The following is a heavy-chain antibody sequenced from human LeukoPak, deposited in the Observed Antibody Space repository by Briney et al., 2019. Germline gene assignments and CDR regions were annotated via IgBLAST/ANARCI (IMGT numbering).Heavy chain of an antibody. CDR1: GYSISSGYY. V-gene: IGHV4-38-2*02. CDR2: IYHSGST. D-gene: IGHD3-10*01. Sequence: SETLSLTCTVSGYSISSGYYWGWIRQPPGKGLEWIGSIYHSGSTYYNPSLKSRVTISVDTSKNQFSLKLSSVTAADTAVYYCARLGYYYGSGSYYTEDWYFDLWGRGTLVTVSS. J-gene: IGHJ2*01. CDR3: ARLGYYYGSGSYYTEDWYFDL.